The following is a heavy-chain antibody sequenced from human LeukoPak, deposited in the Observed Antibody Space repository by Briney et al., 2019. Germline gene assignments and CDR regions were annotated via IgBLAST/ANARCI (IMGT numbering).Heavy chain of an antibody. Sequence: SETLSLTCTVSGGSVSSGSYYWSWIRQPPGKGLEWIGYIYYSGSTNYNPSLKSRVTISVDTSKNQFSLKLSSVTAADTAVYYCARRGAAYSGSYYYYGMDVWGQGTTVTVSS. CDR2: IYYSGST. CDR1: GGSVSSGSYY. J-gene: IGHJ6*02. D-gene: IGHD1-26*01. CDR3: ARRGAAYSGSYYYYGMDV. V-gene: IGHV4-61*01.